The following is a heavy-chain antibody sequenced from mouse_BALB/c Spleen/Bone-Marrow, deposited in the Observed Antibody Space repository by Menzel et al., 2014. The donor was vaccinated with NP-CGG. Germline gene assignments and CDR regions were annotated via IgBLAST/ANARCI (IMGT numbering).Heavy chain of an antibody. CDR1: GFTFSSYA. CDR3: ARHGITGLLDY. J-gene: IGHJ2*01. CDR2: ISSGGSYT. V-gene: IGHV5-9-3*01. D-gene: IGHD2-4*01. Sequence: EVKVEESGGGLVKPGGSLKLSCAASGFTFSSYAMSWVRQTPEKRLEWVATISSGGSYTYYPDSVKGRFTISRDNAKNTLYLQMSSLRSEDTAMYYCARHGITGLLDYWGQGTTLTVSS.